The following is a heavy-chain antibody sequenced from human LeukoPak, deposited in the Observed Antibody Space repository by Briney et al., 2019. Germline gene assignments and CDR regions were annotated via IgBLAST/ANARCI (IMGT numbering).Heavy chain of an antibody. V-gene: IGHV3-30-3*01. CDR1: GFTFSNYA. D-gene: IGHD1-26*01. Sequence: GGSLRLSCAASGFTFSNYAMHWARQAPGKGLEWVAVISYDGSNKYYADSVKGRFTISRDNSKNTLYLQMNSLRAEDTAVYYCAREVGATLFDYWGQGTLVTVSS. CDR3: AREVGATLFDY. CDR2: ISYDGSNK. J-gene: IGHJ4*02.